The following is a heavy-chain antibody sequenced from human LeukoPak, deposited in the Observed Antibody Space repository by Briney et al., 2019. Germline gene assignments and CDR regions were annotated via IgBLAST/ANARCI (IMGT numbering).Heavy chain of an antibody. Sequence: SVKLSCKASGGTFSSYAISWVRQAPGQGLEWMGGIIPIFGTANYAQKFQGRVTITADESTSTAYMELSSLRSEDTAVYYCALQGDIVVVVAATPLRYYFDYWGQGTLVTVSS. CDR2: IIPIFGTA. CDR3: ALQGDIVVVVAATPLRYYFDY. D-gene: IGHD2-15*01. CDR1: GGTFSSYA. V-gene: IGHV1-69*13. J-gene: IGHJ4*02.